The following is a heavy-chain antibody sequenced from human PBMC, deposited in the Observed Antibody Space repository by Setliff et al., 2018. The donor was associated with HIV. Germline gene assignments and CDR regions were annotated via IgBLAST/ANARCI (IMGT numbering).Heavy chain of an antibody. J-gene: IGHJ3*01. Sequence: SETLSLTCAFYGESMSGYFWTWIRQSPGTGLEWLGEIAHSGGTNYKSSLKSRLTISVDPSRNQFSLRLTSVTVADTAVYYCVRGRDFIVRHLHFTAGGAYDVWGPGTWVTVSS. CDR1: GESMSGYF. CDR3: VRGRDFIVRHLHFTAGGAYDV. V-gene: IGHV4-34*01. D-gene: IGHD2-21*01. CDR2: IAHSGGT.